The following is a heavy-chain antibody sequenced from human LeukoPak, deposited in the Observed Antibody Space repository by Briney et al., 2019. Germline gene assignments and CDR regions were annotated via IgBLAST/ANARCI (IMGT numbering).Heavy chain of an antibody. V-gene: IGHV4-38-2*02. Sequence: PSETLSLTCGVSDYSITSDYYWGCIRQPPGKGLEWIGSNYHCGSTYYNESLKSRLTISVDTPKNNFSLKLASVTAADTALYYCARENTSGTNWFDPWGQGTLVTVSS. D-gene: IGHD3-10*01. CDR2: NYHCGST. CDR1: DYSITSDYY. CDR3: ARENTSGTNWFDP. J-gene: IGHJ5*02.